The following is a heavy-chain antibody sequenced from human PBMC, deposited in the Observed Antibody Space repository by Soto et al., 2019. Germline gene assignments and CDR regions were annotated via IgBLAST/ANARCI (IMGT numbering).Heavy chain of an antibody. CDR3: ARGGGLRGYSYGHAFDI. D-gene: IGHD5-18*01. V-gene: IGHV1-69*12. CDR1: GGTFSSYA. J-gene: IGHJ3*02. CDR2: IIPVFGTA. Sequence: QVQLVQSGAEVKKPGSSVKVSCKASGGTFSSYAISWVRQAPGQGLEWMGGIIPVFGTANYAQKFQGRVTITADEPTSTAYMELSSLRSEDTAVYYCARGGGLRGYSYGHAFDIWGQGTMVTVSS.